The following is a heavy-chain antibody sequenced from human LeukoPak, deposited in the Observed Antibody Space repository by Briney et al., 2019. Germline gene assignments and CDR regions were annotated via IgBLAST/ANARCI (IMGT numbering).Heavy chain of an antibody. J-gene: IGHJ6*02. CDR3: ATVGSGSRYYYYGMDV. Sequence: GASVKVSCKVSGYTLTELSMHWVRQAPGKGLEWMGGFDPEDGETIYAQKFQDRVTMTEDTSTDTAYMELSSLRSEDTAVYYCATVGSGSRYYYYGMDVWGQGTTVTVSS. CDR1: GYTLTELS. D-gene: IGHD3-10*01. CDR2: FDPEDGET. V-gene: IGHV1-24*01.